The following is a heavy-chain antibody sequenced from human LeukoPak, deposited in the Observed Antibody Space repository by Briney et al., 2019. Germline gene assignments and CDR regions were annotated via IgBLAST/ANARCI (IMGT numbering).Heavy chain of an antibody. Sequence: SETLSLXCTXXXXXISSXXWSWIRQXXXXXLEWIGYIYYSGSTNYNPSIKSRVTISVDTSKNQFSLKLSSVTAADTAVYYCARLDYDILDYWGQGTLVTVSS. CDR2: IYYSGST. CDR3: ARLDYDILDY. D-gene: IGHD3-9*01. CDR1: XXXISSXX. V-gene: IGHV4-59*08. J-gene: IGHJ4*02.